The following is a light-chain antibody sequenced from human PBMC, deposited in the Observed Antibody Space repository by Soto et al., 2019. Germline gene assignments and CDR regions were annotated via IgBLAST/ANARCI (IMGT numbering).Light chain of an antibody. V-gene: IGKV1-39*01. CDR1: QSISSY. J-gene: IGKJ2*01. CDR2: AAS. Sequence: DIQMTQSPSSLSASVGARVTITCRASQSISSYLNWYQQKPGKAPNHLIYAASSLQSGVPSRFRGSGSGTGFTLAISSLQPEDFATYYCQQSYSTPYTFGQGTKLEIK. CDR3: QQSYSTPYT.